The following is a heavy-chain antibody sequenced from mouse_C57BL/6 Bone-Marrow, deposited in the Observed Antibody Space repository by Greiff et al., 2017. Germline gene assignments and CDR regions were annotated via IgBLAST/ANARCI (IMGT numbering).Heavy chain of an antibody. D-gene: IGHD3-3*01. CDR2: ISDGGSYT. J-gene: IGHJ2*01. CDR1: GFTLSSYA. CDR3: AREGCGPRY. Sequence: EVQLVESGGGLVKPGGSLKLSCAASGFTLSSYAMSWVRQTPEKRLEWVATISDGGSYTYYPDNVKGRFTISRDNAKNNLYLQMSHLKSEDTAMYYGAREGCGPRYWGQGTTLTVSS. V-gene: IGHV5-4*01.